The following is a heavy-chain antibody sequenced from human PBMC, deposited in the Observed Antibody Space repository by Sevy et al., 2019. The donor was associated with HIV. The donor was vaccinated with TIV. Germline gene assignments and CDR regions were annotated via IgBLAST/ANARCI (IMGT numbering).Heavy chain of an antibody. CDR1: GFTFSSYS. Sequence: GGSLRLSCAASGFTFSSYSMNWVRQAPGKGLEWVSSISSSSSYIYYADSVKGRFTISRDNAKNSLYLQMNSLRAEDTAVYYCARRGSRYHAFDIRGQGTMVTVSS. CDR3: ARRGSRYHAFDI. V-gene: IGHV3-21*01. CDR2: ISSSSSYI. J-gene: IGHJ3*02. D-gene: IGHD3-3*01.